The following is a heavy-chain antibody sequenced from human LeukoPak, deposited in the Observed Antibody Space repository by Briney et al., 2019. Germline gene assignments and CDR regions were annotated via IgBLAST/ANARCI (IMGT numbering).Heavy chain of an antibody. J-gene: IGHJ4*02. CDR2: IYSGGST. D-gene: IGHD1-14*01. CDR1: GFTVSSNY. CDR3: AREEDRSFDY. Sequence: PGGSLRLSCAASGFTVSSNYMSWVRQAQGKGLEWVSVIYSGGSTYYADSVKGRFTISRDNSKNTLYLQMNSLRAEDTAVYYCAREEDRSFDYWGQGTLVTVSS. V-gene: IGHV3-66*01.